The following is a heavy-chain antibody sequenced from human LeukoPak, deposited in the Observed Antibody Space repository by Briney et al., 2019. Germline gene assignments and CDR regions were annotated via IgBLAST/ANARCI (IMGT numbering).Heavy chain of an antibody. Sequence: GGSLRLSCAASGFTFSSYAMHWVRQAPGKGLEYVSAISSNGGSTYYANSVKGRFTISRDNSKNTLYLQMGSLRAEDMAVYYCARVSGSSWSPLDYWGQGTLVTVSS. D-gene: IGHD6-13*01. CDR3: ARVSGSSWSPLDY. V-gene: IGHV3-64*01. CDR2: ISSNGGST. CDR1: GFTFSSYA. J-gene: IGHJ4*02.